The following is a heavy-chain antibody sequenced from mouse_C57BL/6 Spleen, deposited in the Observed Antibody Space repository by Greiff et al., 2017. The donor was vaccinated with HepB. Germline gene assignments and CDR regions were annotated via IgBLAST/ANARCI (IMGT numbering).Heavy chain of an antibody. V-gene: IGHV1-62-2*01. D-gene: IGHD2-4*01. J-gene: IGHJ3*01. CDR3: ARHEENYDTFAY. CDR2: FYPGSGSI. Sequence: QVHVKQSGAELVKPGASVKLSRKASGYTFTEYTIHWVKQRSGQGLEWIGWFYPGSGSIKYNEKFKDKATLTADKSSSTVYMELSRLTSEDSAVYFCARHEENYDTFAYWGQGTLVTVSA. CDR1: GYTFTEYT.